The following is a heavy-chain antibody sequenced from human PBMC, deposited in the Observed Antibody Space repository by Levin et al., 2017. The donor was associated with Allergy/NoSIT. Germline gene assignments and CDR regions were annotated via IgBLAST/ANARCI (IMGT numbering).Heavy chain of an antibody. J-gene: IGHJ3*02. CDR2: IIPIFGTA. CDR3: ARGDYGSANDAFDI. V-gene: IGHV1-69*06. Sequence: KISCKASGGTFSSYAISWVRQAPGQGLEWMGGIIPIFGTANYAQKFQGRVTITADKSTSTAYMELSSLRSEDTAVYYCARGDYGSANDAFDIWGQGTMVTVSS. CDR1: GGTFSSYA. D-gene: IGHD3-10*01.